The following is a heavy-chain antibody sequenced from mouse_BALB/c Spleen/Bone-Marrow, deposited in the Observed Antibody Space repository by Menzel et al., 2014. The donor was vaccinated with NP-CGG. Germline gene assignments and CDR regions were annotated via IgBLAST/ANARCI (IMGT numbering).Heavy chain of an antibody. CDR1: GFTFTDYY. CDR2: IRNKAYGYTT. Sequence: EVKVEESGGVLVQPGGSLRLSCATSGFTFTDYYMNWVRQPPGKALEWLAFIRNKAYGYTTEYSASVKGRFTISRDNSQNILYLQMNTLRAEDSATYYCARDMGGLLFDSWGQGTTLSVS. D-gene: IGHD1-1*01. J-gene: IGHJ2*01. V-gene: IGHV7-3*02. CDR3: ARDMGGLLFDS.